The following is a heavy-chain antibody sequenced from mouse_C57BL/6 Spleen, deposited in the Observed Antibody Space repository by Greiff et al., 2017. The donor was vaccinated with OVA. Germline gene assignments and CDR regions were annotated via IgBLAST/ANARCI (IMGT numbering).Heavy chain of an antibody. CDR1: GYTFTSYW. CDR3: ARWDVNYFDD. V-gene: IGHV1-69*01. Sequence: QVQLQQPGAELVMPGASVKLSCKASGYTFTSYWMHWVKQRPGQGLEWIGEIDPSDSYTNYNQKFKGKSTLTVDKSSSTAYMQLSSLTSEDAAVYYCARWDVNYFDDWGKGTTLTVSS. D-gene: IGHD4-1*01. CDR2: IDPSDSYT. J-gene: IGHJ2*01.